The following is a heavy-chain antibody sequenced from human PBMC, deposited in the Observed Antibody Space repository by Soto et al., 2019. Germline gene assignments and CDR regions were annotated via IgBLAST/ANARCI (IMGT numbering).Heavy chain of an antibody. CDR3: AVPSSGDAFDI. CDR1: GGTFSSYT. J-gene: IGHJ3*02. CDR2: IIPILGIA. Sequence: QVQLVQSGAEVKKPGSSVKVSCKASGGTFSSYTISWVRQAPGQGLEWMGRIIPILGIANYAQKFQGRVTITADKSTSKAYMELSSLRSEDTAVYYCAVPSSGDAFDIWGQGTMVTVSS. V-gene: IGHV1-69*02. D-gene: IGHD3-22*01.